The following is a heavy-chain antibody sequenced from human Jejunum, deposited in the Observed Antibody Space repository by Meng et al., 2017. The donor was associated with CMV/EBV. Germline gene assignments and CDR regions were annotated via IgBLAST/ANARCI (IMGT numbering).Heavy chain of an antibody. V-gene: IGHV3-74*01. CDR1: GFTCRYYW. D-gene: IGHD6-19*01. Sequence: AATGFTCRYYWMNWVRQAPGKGLVWVSRISGDGGSTNYADSVKGRFTISRDNAKETLYLQMNSLRAEDTAVYYCTRGAYSSGWHTPLWGQGTLVTVSS. CDR2: ISGDGGST. CDR3: TRGAYSSGWHTPL. J-gene: IGHJ4*02.